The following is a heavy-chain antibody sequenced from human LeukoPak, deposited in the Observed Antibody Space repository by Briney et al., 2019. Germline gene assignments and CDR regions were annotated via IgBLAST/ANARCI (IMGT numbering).Heavy chain of an antibody. CDR2: INHSGST. J-gene: IGHJ5*02. Sequence: PSETLSLTCAVYGGSFSGYYWSWIRQPPGKGLEWIGEINHSGSTNYNPSLKSRVTISVDTSKNRFSLKLSSVTAADTAVYYCARPRYSSSHSGWFDPWGQGTLVTVSS. V-gene: IGHV4-34*01. CDR1: GGSFSGYY. CDR3: ARPRYSSSHSGWFDP. D-gene: IGHD6-13*01.